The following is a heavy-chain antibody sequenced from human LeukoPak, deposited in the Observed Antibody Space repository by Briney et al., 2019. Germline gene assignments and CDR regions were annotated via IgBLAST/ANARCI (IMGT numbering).Heavy chain of an antibody. CDR1: GSTFSSYS. Sequence: GGSLRLSCAASGSTFSSYSMNWVRQAPGKGLEWVSIIFTGGSTYYSDSVKGRFTISRDNSKNTLYLQMNSLRAEDTAVYYCARALLTGFPYYFEYWGQGTLVTVSS. CDR2: IFTGGST. V-gene: IGHV3-53*01. D-gene: IGHD3-9*01. J-gene: IGHJ4*02. CDR3: ARALLTGFPYYFEY.